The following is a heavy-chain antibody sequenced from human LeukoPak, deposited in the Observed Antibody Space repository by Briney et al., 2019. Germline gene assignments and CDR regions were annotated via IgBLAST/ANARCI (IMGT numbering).Heavy chain of an antibody. CDR2: MNPNSGDT. Sequence: ASVKVSCKGSGYTFTSYHINWVRQATGQGLEWMGWMNPNSGDTGYAQKFQGRLTMTRNTSISTVYMGLSSLRSEDTAVYYCARFSCSSTDCYYHYYYGMDVWGQGTTVTVSS. CDR1: GYTFTSYH. CDR3: ARFSCSSTDCYYHYYYGMDV. J-gene: IGHJ6*02. V-gene: IGHV1-8*01. D-gene: IGHD2-2*01.